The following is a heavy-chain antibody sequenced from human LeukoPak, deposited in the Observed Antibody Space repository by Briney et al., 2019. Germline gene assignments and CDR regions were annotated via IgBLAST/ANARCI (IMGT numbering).Heavy chain of an antibody. CDR3: ARVNVYFDL. Sequence: GGSLRLSCAASGFTFSSYPMHWVRQAPGKGLEWVAVMSHDGGTKYYADSVKGRFTISRDNAKNSLYLQMNSLRAEDTAVYYCARVNVYFDLWGQGTLVTVSS. J-gene: IGHJ4*02. V-gene: IGHV3-30-3*01. D-gene: IGHD3-10*02. CDR1: GFTFSSYP. CDR2: MSHDGGTK.